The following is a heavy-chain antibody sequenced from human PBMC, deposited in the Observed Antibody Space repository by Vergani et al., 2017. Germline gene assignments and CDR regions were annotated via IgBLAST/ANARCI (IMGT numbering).Heavy chain of an antibody. V-gene: IGHV4-61*02. CDR1: GGSIRSGSYY. Sequence: QVQLQESGPGLVKPSQTLSLTCTVSGGSIRSGSYYWSWVRQPAGKGLEWIGRIYTSGSTNYSPSLMSRVTISVDTSKKKFSLKLSSVTAADTAVYYCARDRANFIDYWGQGTLVTVSS. CDR3: ARDRANFIDY. CDR2: IYTSGST. D-gene: IGHD2/OR15-2a*01. J-gene: IGHJ4*02.